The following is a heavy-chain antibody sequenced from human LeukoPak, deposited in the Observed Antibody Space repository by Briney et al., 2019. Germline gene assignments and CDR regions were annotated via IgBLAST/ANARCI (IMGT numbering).Heavy chain of an antibody. CDR1: GYTFTNYA. V-gene: IGHV7-4-1*02. CDR3: AREQGYSNTHDAFDI. CDR2: INTNTGNP. Sequence: GASVKVSCKASGYTFTNYAMNWVRQAPGQGLEWMGWINTNTGNPTYAQGLTGRFVFSLETSVSTAYLQISSLKAEDTAVYYCAREQGYSNTHDAFDIWGKGTMVTVSS. D-gene: IGHD5-12*01. J-gene: IGHJ3*02.